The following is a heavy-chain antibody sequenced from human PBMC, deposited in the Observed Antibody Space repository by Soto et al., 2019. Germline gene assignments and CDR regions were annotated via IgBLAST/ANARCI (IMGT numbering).Heavy chain of an antibody. CDR2: IKSKTDGGTT. V-gene: IGHV3-15*01. J-gene: IGHJ4*02. CDR1: GFTFSNAW. D-gene: IGHD3-9*01. Sequence: XESLRLSCAASGFTFSNAWMSWVRQAPGKGLEWVGRIKSKTDGGTTDYAAPVKGRFTISRDDSKNTLYLQMNSLKTEDTAVYYCTTEGHILTGYPDPHDYWGQGTLVTASS. CDR3: TTEGHILTGYPDPHDY.